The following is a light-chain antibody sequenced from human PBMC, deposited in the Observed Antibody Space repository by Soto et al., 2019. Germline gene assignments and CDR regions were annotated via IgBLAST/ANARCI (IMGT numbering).Light chain of an antibody. CDR2: DVS. CDR1: SSDVGGYNY. V-gene: IGLV2-14*01. J-gene: IGLJ1*01. CDR3: SSYTSTITFYV. Sequence: CVLTQPASGSGAPGQSITISCTGTSSDVGGYNYVSWYQQHPGKAPKLLIYDVSYRPSGVSNRFSGSKSGNTASLTISGLQAEDEAYYFCSSYTSTITFYVFGTGTKVTVL.